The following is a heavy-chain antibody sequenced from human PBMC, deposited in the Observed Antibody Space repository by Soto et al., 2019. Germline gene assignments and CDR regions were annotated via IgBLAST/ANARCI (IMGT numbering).Heavy chain of an antibody. J-gene: IGHJ4*02. V-gene: IGHV3-74*01. CDR2: INSDGSST. CDR3: ARGTVYDSSGYAH. CDR1: GFTFSSYA. Sequence: PGGSLRLSCAASGFTFSSYAMSWVRQAPGKGLEWVSRINSDGSSTSYADSVKGRFTISRDNAKNTLYLQMNSLRAEDTAVYYCARGTVYDSSGYAHWGQGTLVTVSS. D-gene: IGHD3-22*01.